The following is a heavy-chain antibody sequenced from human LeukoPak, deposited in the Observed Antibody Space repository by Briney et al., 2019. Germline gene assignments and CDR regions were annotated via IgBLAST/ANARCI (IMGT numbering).Heavy chain of an antibody. CDR2: FDPEDGET. J-gene: IGHJ4*02. CDR3: ATWGYYGSGGKTYYFDY. D-gene: IGHD3-10*01. CDR1: GYTLTELS. Sequence: GASVKVSCKVSGYTLTELSMHWVRQAPGKGREWMGGFDPEDGETIYAQKFQGRVTMTEDTSTDTAYMELSSLSSEDTALYYCATWGYYGSGGKTYYFDYWGQGTLVTVSS. V-gene: IGHV1-24*01.